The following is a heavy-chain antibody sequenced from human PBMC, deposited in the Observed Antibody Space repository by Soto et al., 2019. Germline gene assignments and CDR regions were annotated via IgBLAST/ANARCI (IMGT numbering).Heavy chain of an antibody. CDR1: GFTFSNAW. Sequence: EVQLVESGGGLVKPGGSLRLSCAASGFTFSNAWMNWVRQAPGKGLEWVARIKSKADGGTTDYGTSVKGRFVISRDDSKNTLYLQMNSLQTDDTAVYYCRDAFDVWAQGTMVTVSS. J-gene: IGHJ3*01. CDR3: RDAFDV. V-gene: IGHV3-15*07. CDR2: IKSKADGGTT.